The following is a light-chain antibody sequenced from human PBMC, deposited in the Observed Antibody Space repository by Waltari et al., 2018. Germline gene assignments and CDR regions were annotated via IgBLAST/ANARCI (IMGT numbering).Light chain of an antibody. Sequence: DIQMTKSPSSLSASVGDRVTITCRASQTIRRNLNWYQQKAGKAPKLLMYAASSLQSGVPSRFSGSGSGTDVTLTISSLQPEDFATYYCQQSYSTPLTFGGGTKVEIK. CDR1: QTIRRN. V-gene: IGKV1-39*01. J-gene: IGKJ4*01. CDR3: QQSYSTPLT. CDR2: AAS.